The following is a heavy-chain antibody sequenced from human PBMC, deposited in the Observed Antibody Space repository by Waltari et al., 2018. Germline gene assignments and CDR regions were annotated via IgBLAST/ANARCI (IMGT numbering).Heavy chain of an antibody. CDR1: GFSMTRSY. CDR2: VFHTGSP. Sequence: QLQESGPGLVKPSETLSLTCSVSGFSMTRSYWAWIRQPPGKGLEWIGSVFHTGSPSYHPTLESRVTISVGSSKSQFTLRLTAVTAADTAVYYCAGEKARYGFDVWGQGTTVTVSS. CDR3: AGEKARYGFDV. J-gene: IGHJ6*02. V-gene: IGHV4-38-2*02.